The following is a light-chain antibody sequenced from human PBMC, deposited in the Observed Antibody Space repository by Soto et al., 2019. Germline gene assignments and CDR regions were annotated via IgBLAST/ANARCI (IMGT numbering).Light chain of an antibody. Sequence: IVMTQSPLSLPVTPGEPASISCRSSQTLLHSDGYNYLDWYLQKPGQSPQLLIYLGSNRASGVPDRSSGSGSGIDCTLKISRVEAEDVGVYYCMQALQPPWTFGQGTKVEIK. CDR1: QTLLHSDGYNY. CDR3: MQALQPPWT. CDR2: LGS. J-gene: IGKJ1*01. V-gene: IGKV2-28*01.